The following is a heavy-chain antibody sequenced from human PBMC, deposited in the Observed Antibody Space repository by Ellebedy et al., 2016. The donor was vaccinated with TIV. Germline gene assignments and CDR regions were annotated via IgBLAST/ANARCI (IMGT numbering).Heavy chain of an antibody. D-gene: IGHD6-6*01. CDR1: GFTFSNSW. V-gene: IGHV3-7*01. CDR3: AKPDRGGSSSSFDY. Sequence: GESLKISCAASGFTFSNSWMTWVRQTPGKGLEWVANIKPDGSVKYYVDSVKGRFTISRDNAKNSLYLQLDSLRAEDTAVYYCAKPDRGGSSSSFDYWGQGTLVTVSS. J-gene: IGHJ4*02. CDR2: IKPDGSVK.